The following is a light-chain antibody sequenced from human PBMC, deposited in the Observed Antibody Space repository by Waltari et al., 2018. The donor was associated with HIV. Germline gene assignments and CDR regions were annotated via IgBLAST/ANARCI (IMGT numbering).Light chain of an antibody. J-gene: IGKJ5*01. V-gene: IGKV3-15*01. Sequence: EVVMTQSPATLSVSPGEGVTLSCRASQSIGWRLAWYQQKPGQAPRLLIYGASNRDSGIPVRFSGSGSGKDFTLTISSVQSEDCAVYYCQQYNNWPPITFGQGTRLEIK. CDR3: QQYNNWPPIT. CDR1: QSIGWR. CDR2: GAS.